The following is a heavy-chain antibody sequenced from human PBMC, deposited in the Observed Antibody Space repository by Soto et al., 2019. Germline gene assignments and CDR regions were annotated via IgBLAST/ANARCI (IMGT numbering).Heavy chain of an antibody. CDR3: ARDYGDSYMDV. CDR1: GYTFTSYG. D-gene: IGHD4-17*01. V-gene: IGHV1-18*01. CDR2: ISAYNGKT. J-gene: IGHJ6*03. Sequence: ASVKVSCKASGYTFTSYGISWVRQAPGQGLEWMGRISAYNGKTNNAQKLQGRITMTKNTSTSTTYKKLRNQRSNDTAVYYCARDYGDSYMDVWGKGTTVTVSS.